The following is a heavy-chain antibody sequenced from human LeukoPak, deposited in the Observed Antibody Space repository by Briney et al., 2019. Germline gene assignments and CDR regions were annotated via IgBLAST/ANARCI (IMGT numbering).Heavy chain of an antibody. J-gene: IGHJ4*02. D-gene: IGHD5-24*01. Sequence: GGSLRLSCAASGFTFSSYSMNWVRQAPGKGLEWVSSNSSSSSYIYYADSVKGRFTISRDNAKNSLYLQMNSLRAEDTAVYYCARNLQRYKVFDYWGQGTLVTVSS. CDR2: NSSSSSYI. CDR3: ARNLQRYKVFDY. CDR1: GFTFSSYS. V-gene: IGHV3-21*01.